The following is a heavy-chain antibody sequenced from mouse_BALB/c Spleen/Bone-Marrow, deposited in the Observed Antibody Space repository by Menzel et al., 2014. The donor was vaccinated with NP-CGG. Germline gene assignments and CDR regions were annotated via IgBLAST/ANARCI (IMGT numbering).Heavy chain of an antibody. J-gene: IGHJ4*01. CDR3: ARYYYRTMDY. CDR2: IDPANGNT. CDR1: GFNIKDTY. Sequence: VQLQQSGAELVKPGASVKLSCTASGFNIKDTYMHWVKQRPEQGLECIGRIDPANGNTKYDPKFQGRATVTADTSSSTAYLQLSSLTSEDTAVYYCARYYYRTMDYWGQGTSVTVSS. D-gene: IGHD1-1*01. V-gene: IGHV14-3*02.